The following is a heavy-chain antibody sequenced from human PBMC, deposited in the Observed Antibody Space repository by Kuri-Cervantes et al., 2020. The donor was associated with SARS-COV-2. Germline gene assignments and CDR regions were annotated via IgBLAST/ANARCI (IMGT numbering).Heavy chain of an antibody. Sequence: GSLRLSCTVSGYSISSGYYWGWTRQPPGKGLEWIGSIYHSGSTYYNPSLKSRVTISVDTSKNQFSLKLSSVTAADTAVYYCARMPDYDFWSGYLNDAFDIWGQGTMVTVSS. V-gene: IGHV4-38-2*02. J-gene: IGHJ3*02. CDR3: ARMPDYDFWSGYLNDAFDI. D-gene: IGHD3-3*01. CDR2: IYHSGST. CDR1: GYSISSGYY.